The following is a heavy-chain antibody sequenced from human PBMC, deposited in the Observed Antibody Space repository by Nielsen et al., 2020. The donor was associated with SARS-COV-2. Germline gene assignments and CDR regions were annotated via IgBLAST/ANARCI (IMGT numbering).Heavy chain of an antibody. CDR2: IYYSGST. D-gene: IGHD6-13*01. CDR3: ARDRQSSGWFSNNWFDP. V-gene: IGHV4-39*07. J-gene: IGHJ5*02. Sequence: WIRQPPGKGLEWIGTIYYSGSTYYNPSLKSRVTISIDTSKDQISLKMNSATAADTAVYYCARDRQSSGWFSNNWFDPWGQGTLVTVSS.